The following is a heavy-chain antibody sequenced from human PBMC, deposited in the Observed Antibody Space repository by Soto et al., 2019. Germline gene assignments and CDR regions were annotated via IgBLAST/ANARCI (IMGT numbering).Heavy chain of an antibody. CDR2: IDPKNGNT. V-gene: IGHV1-18*01. Sequence: ASVKVSCKASGYTFTRYGISWVRQAPGQGLEWMGWIDPKNGNTKDAQKFQGRVTMTTDTSTSTAYMELRSLRSDDTVVYYCAKEYCDSSRCFLPDYWGQGALVTVSS. J-gene: IGHJ4*02. D-gene: IGHD2-2*01. CDR1: GYTFTRYG. CDR3: AKEYCDSSRCFLPDY.